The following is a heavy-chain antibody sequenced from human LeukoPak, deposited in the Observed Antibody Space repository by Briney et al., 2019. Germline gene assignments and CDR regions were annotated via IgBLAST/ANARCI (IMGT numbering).Heavy chain of an antibody. CDR1: GFTFSSYA. D-gene: IGHD3-22*01. CDR2: ISSDGSNK. V-gene: IGHV3-30*04. J-gene: IGHJ4*02. CDR3: ARNHYDSSGYYFPLGY. Sequence: GGSLRLSCAASGFTFSSYAMHWVRQAPGKGLEWVAVISSDGSNKYYADSVRGRFTISRENSKNTLYLQMNSLRDEDTAMYYCARNHYDSSGYYFPLGYWGQGTLVTVSS.